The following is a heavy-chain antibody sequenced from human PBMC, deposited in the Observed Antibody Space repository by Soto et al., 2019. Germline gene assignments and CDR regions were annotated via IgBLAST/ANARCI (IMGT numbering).Heavy chain of an antibody. D-gene: IGHD2-8*01. V-gene: IGHV3-30-3*01. J-gene: IGHJ4*02. CDR1: GSSFPKYP. Sequence: PWGSLLLSCASSGSSFPKYPMHWVRQTPDKGLEWVAVISHDGVTKNSADSVKGRFSISRDNAKNSLYLQMNSLRAEDTAAYYCARATGYTNYGLDYWGEGALVTVSS. CDR3: ARATGYTNYGLDY. CDR2: ISHDGVTK.